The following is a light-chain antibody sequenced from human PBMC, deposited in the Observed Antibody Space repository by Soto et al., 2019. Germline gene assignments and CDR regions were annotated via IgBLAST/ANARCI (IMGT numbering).Light chain of an antibody. CDR2: EVT. V-gene: IGLV2-14*01. J-gene: IGLJ1*01. CDR1: SGDIGSYNR. Sequence: QSALTQPASVSGSPGQSITISCTGTSGDIGSYNRVSWYQQHPGKAPKLIIYEVTDRPSGVSNRFSGSKSGNTASLTISGLQAEDEADYYCAAWDDSLSGYYVFGTGTKLTVL. CDR3: AAWDDSLSGYYV.